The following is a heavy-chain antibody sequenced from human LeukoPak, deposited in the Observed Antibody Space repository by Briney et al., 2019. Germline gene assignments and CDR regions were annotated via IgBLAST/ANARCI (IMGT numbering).Heavy chain of an antibody. Sequence: SGGSLRLSCAASGFTFRGNGMHWVRQAPGKGLEWVAIIWYDGSNRYYADSVKGRFTISRDNSKNTLFLQMNSLTAEDTAVYYCARDQGTSVTAMVGGHLDYWGPGTLVTVSS. V-gene: IGHV3-33*01. CDR3: ARDQGTSVTAMVGGHLDY. CDR1: GFTFRGNG. D-gene: IGHD4-17*01. J-gene: IGHJ4*02. CDR2: IWYDGSNR.